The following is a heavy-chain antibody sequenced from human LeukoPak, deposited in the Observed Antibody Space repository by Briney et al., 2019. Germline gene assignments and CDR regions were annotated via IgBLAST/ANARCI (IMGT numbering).Heavy chain of an antibody. V-gene: IGHV1-8*03. CDR1: GYTFSNYD. J-gene: IGHJ2*01. CDR3: ARGRLPHMSSAGTGWYFDL. CDR2: MNPNSGNR. D-gene: IGHD1-1*01. Sequence: ASVKVSCKASGYTFSNYDINWVRQATGQGLEWMGWMNPNSGNRGTAQKFQDRVTFTMDTSIDTGYMELSSLRFEDTAVYYCARGRLPHMSSAGTGWYFDLWGRGTQVTVSS.